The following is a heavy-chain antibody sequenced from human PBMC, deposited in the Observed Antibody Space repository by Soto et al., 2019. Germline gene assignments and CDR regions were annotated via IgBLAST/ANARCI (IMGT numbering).Heavy chain of an antibody. Sequence: QAQLVQSGAEVKEPGASVKVSCKASGYSFTTSGITWVRQAPGQGLEWMGWISTYNGNTNYAQKLQDRVTLTTDTSTSTAYMELRSLRSDGTAVYYCARRLYGDYDYWGQGTLVTVSS. CDR3: ARRLYGDYDY. D-gene: IGHD4-17*01. CDR1: GYSFTTSG. V-gene: IGHV1-18*01. J-gene: IGHJ4*02. CDR2: ISTYNGNT.